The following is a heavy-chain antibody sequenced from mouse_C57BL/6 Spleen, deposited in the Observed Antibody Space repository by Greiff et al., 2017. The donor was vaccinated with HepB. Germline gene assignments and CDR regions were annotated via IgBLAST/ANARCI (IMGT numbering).Heavy chain of an antibody. D-gene: IGHD1-1*01. CDR2: IDPSDSYT. J-gene: IGHJ4*01. V-gene: IGHV1-69*01. CDR1: GYTFTSYW. Sequence: QVQLQQPGAELVMPGASVKLSCKASGYTFTSYWMHWVKKRPGQGLEWIGEIDPSDSYTNYNQKFKGKSTLTVDTSSITAYMRLSSLTSEDSAVYYCARRDLLTGAMDYWGQGTSVTVSS. CDR3: ARRDLLTGAMDY.